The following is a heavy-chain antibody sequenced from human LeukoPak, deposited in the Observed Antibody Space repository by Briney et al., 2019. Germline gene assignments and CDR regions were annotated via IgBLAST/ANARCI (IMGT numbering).Heavy chain of an antibody. CDR2: IYSNEAT. V-gene: IGHV4-4*08. CDR1: GGSITGFH. CDR3: ARRNDSDI. J-gene: IGHJ3*02. Sequence: SETLSLTCTVSGGSITGFHRSWIRQPPGKGLEWIGYIYSNEATEYRPSLRSRVTISADTSKNQFSLKLASVTAADTAIYYCARRNDSDIWGQGTMVTVSS.